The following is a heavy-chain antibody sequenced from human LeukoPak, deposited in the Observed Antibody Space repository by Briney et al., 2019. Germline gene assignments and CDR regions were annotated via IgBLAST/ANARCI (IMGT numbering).Heavy chain of an antibody. J-gene: IGHJ4*02. CDR1: GGTFSSYA. CDR2: IIPIFGTA. Sequence: SVKVSCKASGGTFSSYAISWVRQAPGQGLEWMGRIIPIFGTANYAQKFQGRVTITTDESTSTAYMELSSLRSEDTAVYYCATPYYDFWSGYSSWGQGALVTVSS. CDR3: ATPYYDFWSGYSS. D-gene: IGHD3-3*01. V-gene: IGHV1-69*05.